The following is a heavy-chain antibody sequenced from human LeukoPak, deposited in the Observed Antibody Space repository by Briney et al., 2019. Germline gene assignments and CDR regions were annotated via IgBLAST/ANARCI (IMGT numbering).Heavy chain of an antibody. J-gene: IGHJ3*02. V-gene: IGHV1-8*03. CDR1: GYTFTSYD. D-gene: IGHD3-3*01. CDR3: ARGRSNDFWSGLVLFAFDI. CDR2: MNPNSGNT. Sequence: APVKVSCKASGYTFTSYDINWVRQATGQGLEWMGWMNPNSGNTGYAQKFQGRVTITRNTSICTAYMELSSLRSEDTAVYYCARGRSNDFWSGLVLFAFDIWGQGTLVTVSS.